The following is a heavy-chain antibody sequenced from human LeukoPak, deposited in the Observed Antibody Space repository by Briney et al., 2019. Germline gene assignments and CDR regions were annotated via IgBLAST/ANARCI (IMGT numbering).Heavy chain of an antibody. CDR2: IYYSGST. D-gene: IGHD4-17*01. J-gene: IGHJ4*02. CDR1: GGSISSSSYY. CDR3: ASPPKATVTTGYYFDY. V-gene: IGHV4-39*01. Sequence: SETPSLTCTVSGGSISSSSYYWGWIRQPPGKGLEWIGSIYYSGSTYYNPSLKSRVTISVDTSKNQFSLKLSSVTAADTAVYYCASPPKATVTTGYYFDYWGQGTLVTVSS.